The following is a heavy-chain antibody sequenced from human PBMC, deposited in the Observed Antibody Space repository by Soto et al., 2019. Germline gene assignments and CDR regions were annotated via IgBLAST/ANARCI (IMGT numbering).Heavy chain of an antibody. V-gene: IGHV1-8*01. CDR2: IRTDTGAT. Sequence: VQLVQSGAEVREPGASVKVSCQAYGYTFTRHYINWVRQTTGQGLQWMGWIRTDTGATGYAQMFQGRVTITRDTSIIPAYMELTSWKSEDTAVYYCARAPYHYGSGTYSVFGGLGTLVPVTS. CDR3: ARAPYHYGSGTYSVF. J-gene: IGHJ4*02. CDR1: GYTFTRHY. D-gene: IGHD3-10*01.